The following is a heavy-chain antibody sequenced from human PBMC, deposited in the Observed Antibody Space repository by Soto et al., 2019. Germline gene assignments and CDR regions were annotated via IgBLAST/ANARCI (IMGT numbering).Heavy chain of an antibody. D-gene: IGHD3-22*01. CDR1: GGSITNSGYY. CDR3: ARTPDSSGYYFDY. Sequence: QLQLQESGPGLVKPSETLSLTRTVSGGSITNSGYYWGWVRQPPGKGLEWIGSIFYSGSTHYKPSLQSRVTISGDTSKNQFSLKLSSVTAADTAVYYCARTPDSSGYYFDYWGQGTLVTVSS. V-gene: IGHV4-39*01. J-gene: IGHJ4*02. CDR2: IFYSGST.